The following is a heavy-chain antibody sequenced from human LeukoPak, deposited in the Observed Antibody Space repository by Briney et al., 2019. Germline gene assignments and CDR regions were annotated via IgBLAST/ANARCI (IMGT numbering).Heavy chain of an antibody. Sequence: PGGSLRLSCAASGFTFSGSAMHWVRQASGKGLEWVGRIRSKANSYATAYAASVKGRFTISRDDSKNTAYLQMNSLKTEDTAVHYCTSQPPLYCSGGSCYSSDYWGQGTLVTVSS. CDR3: TSQPPLYCSGGSCYSSDY. J-gene: IGHJ4*02. CDR1: GFTFSGSA. V-gene: IGHV3-73*01. D-gene: IGHD2-15*01. CDR2: IRSKANSYAT.